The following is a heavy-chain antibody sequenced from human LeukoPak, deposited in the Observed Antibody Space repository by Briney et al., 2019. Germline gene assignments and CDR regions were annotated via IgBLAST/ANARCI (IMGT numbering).Heavy chain of an antibody. J-gene: IGHJ6*03. D-gene: IGHD3-22*01. Sequence: GGSLRLSCAASGFTFSRYSMNWVRQAPGKGLEWVASISSTSTFIFSADSVKGRFIIFRDTAKNTLFLQMNSLRAEDTAIYYCARDNFDSSDYPQTYYYYYMDVWGKGTTVTVAS. CDR3: ARDNFDSSDYPQTYYYYYMDV. V-gene: IGHV3-21*01. CDR1: GFTFSRYS. CDR2: ISSTSTFI.